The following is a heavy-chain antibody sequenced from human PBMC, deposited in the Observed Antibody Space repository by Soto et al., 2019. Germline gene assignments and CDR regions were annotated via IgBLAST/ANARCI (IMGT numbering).Heavy chain of an antibody. CDR1: GFTFSSYA. D-gene: IGHD3-10*01. CDR2: ISYDGSNK. V-gene: IGHV3-30*18. J-gene: IGHJ6*02. CDR3: AKDLSVRGGYYYYYGMDV. Sequence: QVQLVESGGGVVQPGGSLRLSCAASGFTFSSYAMHGVRQAPGKGLEWVAVISYDGSNKYYADSVKGRFTISRDNSKNTLYLQMNSLRAEDTAVYYCAKDLSVRGGYYYYYGMDVWGQGTTVTVSS.